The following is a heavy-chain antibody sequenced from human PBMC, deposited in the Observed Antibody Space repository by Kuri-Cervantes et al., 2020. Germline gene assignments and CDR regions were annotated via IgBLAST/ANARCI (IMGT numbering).Heavy chain of an antibody. Sequence: ASVKVSCKASGYTFTSYGISWVRQAPGQGLEWMGWISAYNGNTNYAQKLQGRVTMTTDTSTSTAYMELRSLRSDDTAVHYCAREGVGDYDFWSGYYGDWFDPWGQGTLVTVSS. CDR3: AREGVGDYDFWSGYYGDWFDP. CDR2: ISAYNGNT. J-gene: IGHJ5*02. D-gene: IGHD3-3*01. V-gene: IGHV1-18*01. CDR1: GYTFTSYG.